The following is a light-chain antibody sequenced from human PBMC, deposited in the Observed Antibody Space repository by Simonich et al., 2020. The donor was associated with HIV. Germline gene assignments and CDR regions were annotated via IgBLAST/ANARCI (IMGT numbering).Light chain of an antibody. CDR3: QQYNNWPRS. V-gene: IGKV3-15*01. CDR1: QSVSSN. Sequence: EIVMTQSPATLSVSPGQRATLSCRASQSVSSNLAWYQQKPGQAPRLLIYGASTRATVMSARFSGSGSGTEFTLTISSLQSEDFAVYYCQQYNNWPRSFGPGTKVDIK. CDR2: GAS. J-gene: IGKJ3*01.